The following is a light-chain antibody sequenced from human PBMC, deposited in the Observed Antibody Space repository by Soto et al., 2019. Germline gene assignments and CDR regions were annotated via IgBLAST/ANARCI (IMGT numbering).Light chain of an antibody. Sequence: DIQMTQSLSSLSASVGDRVTITCQASQDIRKYLNWYQQKPGKAPKLLIYDASNLETGVPSRFSGSGSGTDFTFTISSLQPEDIATYFCQQYDDLPYTFGQGTKLEIK. CDR3: QQYDDLPYT. CDR1: QDIRKY. J-gene: IGKJ2*01. CDR2: DAS. V-gene: IGKV1-33*01.